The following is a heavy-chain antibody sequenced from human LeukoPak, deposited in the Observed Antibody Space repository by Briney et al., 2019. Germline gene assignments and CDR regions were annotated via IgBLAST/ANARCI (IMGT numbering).Heavy chain of an antibody. J-gene: IGHJ5*02. CDR2: INPNSGGT. CDR1: GYTFTGYY. Sequence: GASVKVSCKASGYTFTGYYMHWVRQAPGQGLEWMGWINPNSGGTNYAQKFQGRVTMTRDTSISTAYVELSRLRSDDTAVYYCARDVGNYGDYVWFDPWGQGTLVTVSS. CDR3: ARDVGNYGDYVWFDP. D-gene: IGHD4-17*01. V-gene: IGHV1-2*02.